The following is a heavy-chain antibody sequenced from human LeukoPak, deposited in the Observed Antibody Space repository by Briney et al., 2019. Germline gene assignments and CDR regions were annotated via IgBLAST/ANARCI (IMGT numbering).Heavy chain of an antibody. CDR1: GYRFSDYY. CDR2: INSNSGGT. V-gene: IGHV1-2*06. J-gene: IGHJ5*01. Sequence: ASVKVSCKASGYRFSDYYMHWVRQAPGQGLEWMGRINSNSGGTGFAEKFRGRVTMSRDTSISTAYMELSRLTSDDTAVYYCARAGGTYYYESSGYYYQNWFDSWGQGTLVTVSS. D-gene: IGHD3-22*01. CDR3: ARAGGTYYYESSGYYYQNWFDS.